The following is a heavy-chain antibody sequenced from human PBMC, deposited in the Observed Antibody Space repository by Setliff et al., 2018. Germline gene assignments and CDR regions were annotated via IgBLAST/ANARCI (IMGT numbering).Heavy chain of an antibody. CDR2: IYHSGST. J-gene: IGHJ4*02. D-gene: IGHD3-3*01. Sequence: SETLSLTCAVSGGSISSSNWWSWVRQAPGKGLEWIGNIYHSGSTYYNPSLKSRVTISVDTSKNQFSLKLTSVTAADTAVYYCARHGLQFLEWLSAFDYWGQGTLVTVSS. CDR3: ARHGLQFLEWLSAFDY. V-gene: IGHV4-4*02. CDR1: GGSISSSNW.